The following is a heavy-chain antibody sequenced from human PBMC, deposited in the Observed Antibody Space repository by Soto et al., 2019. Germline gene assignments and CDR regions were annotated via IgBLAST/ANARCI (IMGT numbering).Heavy chain of an antibody. Sequence: SVEVSCKASGVTFSSYDISWVRQAPGQGLEWMGGIIPIFGTANYAQKFQGRVTITADESTSTAYMELSSLRSEDTAVYYCATTRRYSYGFHAFDIWGQGTMVTVSS. J-gene: IGHJ3*02. V-gene: IGHV1-69*13. D-gene: IGHD5-18*01. CDR3: ATTRRYSYGFHAFDI. CDR1: GVTFSSYD. CDR2: IIPIFGTA.